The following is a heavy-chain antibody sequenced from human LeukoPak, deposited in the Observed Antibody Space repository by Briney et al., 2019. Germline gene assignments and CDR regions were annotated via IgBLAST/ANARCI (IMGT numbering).Heavy chain of an antibody. CDR1: GYTFTGYY. D-gene: IGHD2-2*03. V-gene: IGHV1-2*02. CDR3: ARVDIAVVPAANYWYFDL. CDR2: INPNSGGT. Sequence: ASVKVSCKASGYTFTGYYMHWVRQAPGQGLEWMGWINPNSGGTNYAQKFQGRVTMTRDTSISTAYMELSRLRSDDTAVYYCARVDIAVVPAANYWYFDLWGRGTLVTVSS. J-gene: IGHJ2*01.